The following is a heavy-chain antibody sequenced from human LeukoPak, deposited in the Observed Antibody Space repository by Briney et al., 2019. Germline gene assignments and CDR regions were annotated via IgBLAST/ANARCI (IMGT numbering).Heavy chain of an antibody. CDR3: ASLDY. Sequence: PSETLSLTCTVSGGSISSYYWSWIRQPPGKGLEWIGYTYYNGNTNYNPSLKRRVTMSVDTSRNQFSLKLTSVTAADTAVYYCASLDYWGQGTLVTVSS. CDR1: GGSISSYY. J-gene: IGHJ4*02. V-gene: IGHV4-59*01. CDR2: TYYNGNT.